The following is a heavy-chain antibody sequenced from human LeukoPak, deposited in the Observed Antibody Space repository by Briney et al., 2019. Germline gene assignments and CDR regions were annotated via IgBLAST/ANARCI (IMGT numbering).Heavy chain of an antibody. Sequence: SETLSLTCTVSGGSISSYYWSWIRQPPGKGLEWIGYIYYSGSTNYNPSLKSRVTISVDTSKNQFSLKLSSVTAADTAVYYCARDQGARGNWFDPWGQGTLVTVSS. CDR1: GGSISSYY. D-gene: IGHD3-10*01. CDR3: ARDQGARGNWFDP. J-gene: IGHJ5*02. CDR2: IYYSGST. V-gene: IGHV4-59*12.